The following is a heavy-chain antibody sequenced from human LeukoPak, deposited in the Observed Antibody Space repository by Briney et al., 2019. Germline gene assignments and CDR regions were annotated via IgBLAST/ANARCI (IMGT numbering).Heavy chain of an antibody. D-gene: IGHD4/OR15-4a*01. CDR1: GYTFTGYY. CDR3: ARFLTTVDY. V-gene: IGHV1-2*02. CDR2: INPNSGGT. Sequence: EASVKVSCKASGYTFTGYYMHWVRQAPGQGLEWMGWINPNSGGTNYAQKFQGRVTMTRDTSINTAYMELSRLRSDDTAVYYCARFLTTVDYWGQGTLVTVSS. J-gene: IGHJ4*02.